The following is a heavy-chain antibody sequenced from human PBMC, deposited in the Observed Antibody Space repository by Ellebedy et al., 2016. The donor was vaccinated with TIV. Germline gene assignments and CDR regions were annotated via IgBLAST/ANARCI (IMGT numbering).Heavy chain of an antibody. J-gene: IGHJ6*02. CDR2: IWYDGSNK. CDR1: GFTFSSYA. V-gene: IGHV3-33*01. Sequence: GESLKISXAASGFTFSSYAMHWVRQAPGKGLEWVAVIWYDGSNKYYADSVKGRFTISRDNSKNTLYLQMNSLRAEDTAVYYCAREFGRMAVADHYYYYGMDVWGQGTTVTVSS. D-gene: IGHD6-19*01. CDR3: AREFGRMAVADHYYYYGMDV.